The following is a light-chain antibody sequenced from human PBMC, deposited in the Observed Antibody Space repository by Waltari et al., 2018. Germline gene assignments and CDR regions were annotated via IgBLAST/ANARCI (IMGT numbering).Light chain of an antibody. Sequence: QSALTQAASVSGSPGQSITISCTGTSSDVGGYNHVSWYQHHPGKAPKLIISGVSNRRAGVSSRCAGAKSGNTCSLTISGRQAEDEADDCCSTKTSSSIPYVFATGTKVTVL. J-gene: IGLJ1*01. CDR3: STKTSSSIPYV. CDR1: SSDVGGYNH. CDR2: GVS. V-gene: IGLV2-14*01.